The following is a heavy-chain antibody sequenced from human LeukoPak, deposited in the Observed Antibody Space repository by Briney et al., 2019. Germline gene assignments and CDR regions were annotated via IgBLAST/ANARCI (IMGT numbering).Heavy chain of an antibody. J-gene: IGHJ4*02. Sequence: GGSLRLSCAASGFTFSSYAMHWVRQAPGKGLEWVAVISYDGSNKYYADSVKGRFTISRDNSKNTLYLQMNSLRAEDTAVYYCARGASYSNSWNWGQGTLVTVSS. V-gene: IGHV3-30-3*01. D-gene: IGHD6-13*01. CDR3: ARGASYSNSWN. CDR1: GFTFSSYA. CDR2: ISYDGSNK.